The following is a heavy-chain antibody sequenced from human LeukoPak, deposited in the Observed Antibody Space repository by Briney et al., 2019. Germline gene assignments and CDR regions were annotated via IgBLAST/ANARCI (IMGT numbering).Heavy chain of an antibody. CDR2: ISGSGSST. J-gene: IGHJ4*02. CDR3: ANGGYYFVDLDY. CDR1: GFTFSSYA. D-gene: IGHD3-22*01. V-gene: IGHV3-23*01. Sequence: GGSLRLSCAASGFTFSSYAMSWVRQAPGKGLEWVSAISGSGSSTYYADSVKGRFTISRDNSKNTLYLQMNSLRAEDTAVYYCANGGYYFVDLDYWGQGTLVTVSS.